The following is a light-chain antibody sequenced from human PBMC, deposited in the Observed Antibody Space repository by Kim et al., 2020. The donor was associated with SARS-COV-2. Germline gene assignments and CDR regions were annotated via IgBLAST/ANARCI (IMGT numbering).Light chain of an antibody. J-gene: IGLJ2*01. CDR3: QVWDSNTVV. V-gene: IGLV3-9*01. CDR1: NIGGKH. Sequence: SYELTQPLSVSVAPGQTAKITCGGNNIGGKHVHWYQQKPGQAPVTVIYKNNNLPSGIPERFSGSNSGNAATLSISRVQVGDEAVYFCQVWDSNTVVFGGG. CDR2: KNN.